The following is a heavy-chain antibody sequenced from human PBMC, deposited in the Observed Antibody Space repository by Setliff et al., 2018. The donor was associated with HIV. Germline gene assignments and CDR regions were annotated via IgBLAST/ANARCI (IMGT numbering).Heavy chain of an antibody. V-gene: IGHV4-39*01. CDR3: ARLKRDGTYFFDF. Sequence: SETLSLTCTLSGGSITNNNVYWGWIRQTPGKGLEWIASVDGSGTAHSNPSLKSRVTVSKDRSKTRFSLKMTSVTAADTAVYFCARLKRDGTYFFDFWGQGTLVTVSS. CDR1: GGSITNNNVY. J-gene: IGHJ4*02. CDR2: VDGSGTA. D-gene: IGHD2-21*01.